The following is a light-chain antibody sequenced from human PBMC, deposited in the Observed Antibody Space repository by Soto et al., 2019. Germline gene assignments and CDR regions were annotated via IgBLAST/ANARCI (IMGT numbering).Light chain of an antibody. CDR3: QERNRWPRGT. CDR2: SAS. CDR1: QSVSVN. J-gene: IGKJ4*01. V-gene: IGKV3-11*01. Sequence: IVLTQSPGTLSLSPGERATLYCRASQSVSVNLGWYQQKPGQAPRPLIYSASDRAPGIPARFSGSGSGTDFTLTISSLGPEDFAVYYCQERNRWPRGTFGAGTKVDIK.